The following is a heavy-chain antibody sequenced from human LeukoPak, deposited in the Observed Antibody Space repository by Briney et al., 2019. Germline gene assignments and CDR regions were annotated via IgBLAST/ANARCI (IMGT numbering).Heavy chain of an antibody. J-gene: IGHJ4*02. Sequence: GESLRLSCTVSGFTSSNYWRNWVRQAPGKGLEWVGIIKMDGSETIYVTSAKGLFTISRDIAKNTLYLQMTSLRAEDSAFYYCSGGSGCLVWYCGQGT. CDR2: IKMDGSET. CDR1: GFTSSNYW. V-gene: IGHV3-7*01. D-gene: IGHD6-19*01. CDR3: SGGSGCLVWY.